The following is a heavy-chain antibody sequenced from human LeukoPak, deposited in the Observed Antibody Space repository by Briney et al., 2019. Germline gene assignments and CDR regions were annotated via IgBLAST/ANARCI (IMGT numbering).Heavy chain of an antibody. J-gene: IGHJ4*02. D-gene: IGHD5-12*01. CDR2: INTNTGNP. CDR1: GYTFTGYY. V-gene: IGHV7-4-1*02. Sequence: ASVKVSCKASGYTFTGYYMHWVRQAPGQGLEWMGWINTNTGNPTYAQGFTGRFVFSLDTSGSTAYLQISSLKAEDTAVYFCARGGDSGYVTFDCWGQGTLVTVSS. CDR3: ARGGDSGYVTFDC.